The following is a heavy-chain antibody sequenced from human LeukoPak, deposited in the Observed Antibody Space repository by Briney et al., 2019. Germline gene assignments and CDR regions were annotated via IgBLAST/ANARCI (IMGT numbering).Heavy chain of an antibody. CDR1: GGSISSYY. J-gene: IGHJ6*03. Sequence: SETLSLTCTVSGGSISSYYWSWIRQPAGKGLEWIGRIYTSGSTNYNPSLKSRVTISVDKSKNQFSLKLSSVTAADTAVYYCARGGIVGATSSLHYMGVWGKRPTVTVSS. CDR3: ARGGIVGATSSLHYMGV. CDR2: IYTSGST. V-gene: IGHV4-4*07. D-gene: IGHD1-26*01.